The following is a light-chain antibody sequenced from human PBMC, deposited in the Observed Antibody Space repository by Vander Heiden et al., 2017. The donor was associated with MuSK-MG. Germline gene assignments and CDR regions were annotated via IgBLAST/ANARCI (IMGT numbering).Light chain of an antibody. Sequence: ELVFTQSPGTLSLSPEERATPSCRASQRVSSSYLAWYQQKPGQAPRLLIYGASSRATGIPDRFSGSGSGTDFTLTISRLEPEDIAVYYCQQYGGSLLTFGGGTKVEIK. CDR3: QQYGGSLLT. CDR2: GAS. J-gene: IGKJ4*01. V-gene: IGKV3-20*01. CDR1: QRVSSSY.